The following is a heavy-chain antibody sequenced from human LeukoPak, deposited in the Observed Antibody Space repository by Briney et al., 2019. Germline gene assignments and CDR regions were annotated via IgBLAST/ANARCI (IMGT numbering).Heavy chain of an antibody. CDR3: AKGWTPAEYSSGLGYFDY. CDR2: IGGSGHST. CDR1: GFTFSNYA. Sequence: RGSLRLSCAASGFTFSNYAINWVRQAPGKGLEWVSTIGGSGHSTYYADSVKGRCTISRDNSKNTVYLQLSSLRAEDTAVYHCAKGWTPAEYSSGLGYFDYWGQGTLVAFSS. V-gene: IGHV3-23*01. J-gene: IGHJ4*02. D-gene: IGHD3-10*01.